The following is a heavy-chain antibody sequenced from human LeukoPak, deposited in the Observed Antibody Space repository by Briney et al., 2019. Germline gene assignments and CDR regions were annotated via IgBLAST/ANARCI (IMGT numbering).Heavy chain of an antibody. CDR2: SIGSGGYR. V-gene: IGHV3-23*01. CDR3: ATKLPDASSYFDF. J-gene: IGHJ4*02. Sequence: GGSLRLSCVASGLTLSNYDTTWVRQAPGKGLQYVSSIGSGGYRFYGGSVMGRFSISRANSQNTVYLQMNSLRGEDTAIYFCATKLPDASSYFDFWGQGILVTVSS. CDR1: GLTLSNYD. D-gene: IGHD6-6*01.